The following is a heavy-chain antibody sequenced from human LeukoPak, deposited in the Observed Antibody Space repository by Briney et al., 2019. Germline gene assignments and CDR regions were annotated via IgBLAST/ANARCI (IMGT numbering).Heavy chain of an antibody. CDR1: GGTFSSYA. Sequence: ASVKVSCKASGGTFSSYAISWVRQAPGQGLEWVGRIIPILGIANYAQKFQGRVTITADKSTSTAYMELSSLRSEDTAVYYCARDLGYCSSTSSQDNWFDPWGQGTLVTVSS. D-gene: IGHD2-2*03. CDR3: ARDLGYCSSTSSQDNWFDP. CDR2: IIPILGIA. J-gene: IGHJ5*02. V-gene: IGHV1-69*04.